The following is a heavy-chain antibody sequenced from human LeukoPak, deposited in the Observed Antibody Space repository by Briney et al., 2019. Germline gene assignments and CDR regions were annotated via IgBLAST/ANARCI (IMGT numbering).Heavy chain of an antibody. CDR2: ISAYNGHT. D-gene: IGHD6-6*01. CDR3: ARGSSSDRNYYYYYMDV. V-gene: IGHV1-18*01. CDR1: GYIFSSYG. J-gene: IGHJ6*03. Sequence: ASVKVSWKTSGYIFSSYGISWVRQAPGQGLEWMGWISAYNGHTNYAQKFQGRVTMTTDTSTSTASMELRSLRSDDTAMYYCARGSSSDRNYYYYYMDVWGKVTTVTVSS.